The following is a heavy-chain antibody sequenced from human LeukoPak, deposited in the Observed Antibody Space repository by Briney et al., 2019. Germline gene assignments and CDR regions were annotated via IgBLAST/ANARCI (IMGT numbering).Heavy chain of an antibody. CDR1: GFTFGDYA. J-gene: IGHJ6*03. Sequence: GGSLRLSCGASGFTFGDYAMSWVRQAPGKGLEWVGFIRTEAYDGATDYGASVKGRFTISRDDSKNIAYLQMNSLNTEDTAVYYCTRTFGYYYFYMDVWGKGTTVTVSS. V-gene: IGHV3-49*04. CDR2: IRTEAYDGAT. CDR3: TRTFGYYYFYMDV. D-gene: IGHD3-16*01.